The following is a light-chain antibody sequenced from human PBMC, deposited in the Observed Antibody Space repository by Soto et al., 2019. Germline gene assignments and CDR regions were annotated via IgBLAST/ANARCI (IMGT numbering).Light chain of an antibody. V-gene: IGKV3-20*01. CDR2: GAS. J-gene: IGKJ5*01. CDR1: QSVSSN. Sequence: EIVMALSRAAVSGSAVERATLCCMASQSVSSNLAWYQQKPGQAPRLLVYGASSRATGISDRFSGSGSGTDFTLTISRLEPEDFAVYYCQHYVSPPITFGQGTRLEIK. CDR3: QHYVSPPIT.